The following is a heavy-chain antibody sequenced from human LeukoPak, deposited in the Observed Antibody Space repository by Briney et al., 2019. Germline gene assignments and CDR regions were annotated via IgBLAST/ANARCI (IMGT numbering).Heavy chain of an antibody. J-gene: IGHJ4*02. V-gene: IGHV3-66*01. Sequence: PGGSLRLSCAASGFPVSSSYMSWVRQAPGKGLEWVSIISSAGTTYYADSVKGRFTISRDNSKNTVYLQVNSLRDEDTAVYYCARDLEAANTYYFDYWGQGTMVTVSS. CDR1: GFPVSSSY. D-gene: IGHD6-13*01. CDR2: ISSAGTT. CDR3: ARDLEAANTYYFDY.